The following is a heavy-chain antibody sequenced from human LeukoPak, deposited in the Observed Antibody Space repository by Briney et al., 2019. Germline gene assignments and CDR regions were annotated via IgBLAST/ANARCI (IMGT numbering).Heavy chain of an antibody. CDR1: RFTFSSYS. CDR2: ISSSGNYI. D-gene: IGHD3-22*01. CDR3: ARSDPQYYYDSSGYSYPLEFFQH. J-gene: IGHJ1*01. Sequence: PGGSLRLSCAASRFTFSSYSMNWVRQAPGKGLEWVSSISSSGNYIYYADSVKGRFTISRDNAKNSLYLQMNSLRGEDTAVYYCARSDPQYYYDSSGYSYPLEFFQHWGQGTLATVSS. V-gene: IGHV3-21*01.